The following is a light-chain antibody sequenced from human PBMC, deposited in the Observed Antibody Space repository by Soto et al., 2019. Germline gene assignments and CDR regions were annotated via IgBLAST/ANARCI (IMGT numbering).Light chain of an antibody. Sequence: QSALTQPASVSGSPGQSITISCTGTNNDVGGYDYVSWYQHHPGKAPKLMIYDVSNRPSGVSNRFSGSKSGNTASLTISGLQAEDEADYYCSSYTSSSLYVFGTGTKVTVL. J-gene: IGLJ1*01. CDR1: NNDVGGYDY. V-gene: IGLV2-14*03. CDR2: DVS. CDR3: SSYTSSSLYV.